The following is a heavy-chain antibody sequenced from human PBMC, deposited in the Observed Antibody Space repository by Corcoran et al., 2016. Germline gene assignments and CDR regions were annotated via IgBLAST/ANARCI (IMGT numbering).Heavy chain of an antibody. Sequence: QVQLQQSGPGLVKPSHTLSLTCAISGDSVSSNSSAWNWIRQSPSSGLEWLGRTYYRSKWYNDYAVSVKSRITINPDTSKNQFSLQLNSVTPEDTAVDYCARVQERNPYNWFDPWGQGTPVTVSS. CDR1: GDSVSSNSSA. D-gene: IGHD4-4*01. J-gene: IGHJ5*02. CDR2: TYYRSKWYN. V-gene: IGHV6-1*01. CDR3: ARVQERNPYNWFDP.